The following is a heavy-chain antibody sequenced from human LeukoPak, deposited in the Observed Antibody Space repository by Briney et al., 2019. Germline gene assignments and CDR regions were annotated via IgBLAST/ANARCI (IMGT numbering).Heavy chain of an antibody. D-gene: IGHD3-22*01. CDR3: ARSRVVVSPFDY. CDR2: IYYSGST. CDR1: GXAFSTFY. V-gene: IGHV4-59*08. J-gene: IGHJ4*02. Sequence: SETLSLTCTVSGXAFSTFYWSWIRQPPGKGLEWIAHIYYSGSTNYNPYLKSRVTISLDTSKNQFSLKLSSVTAADTAVYYCARSRVVVSPFDYWGQGTLVTVSS.